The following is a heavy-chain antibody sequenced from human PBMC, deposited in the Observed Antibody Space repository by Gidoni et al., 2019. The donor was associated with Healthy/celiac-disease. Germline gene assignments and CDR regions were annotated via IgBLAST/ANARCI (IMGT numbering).Heavy chain of an antibody. CDR3: ARQVIEMSSSMDV. CDR1: GGSISSHS. CDR2: IYATGST. Sequence: QVQLQESGPGLVKPSEPLSLTCTVSGGSISSHSWSWIRQPAGKGLEWIGRIYATGSTDHNPSLMSRVTMSVDTSRNQFSLKLTSVTAADTAVYYCARQVIEMSSSMDVWGKGTTVTVSS. V-gene: IGHV4-4*07. J-gene: IGHJ6*03.